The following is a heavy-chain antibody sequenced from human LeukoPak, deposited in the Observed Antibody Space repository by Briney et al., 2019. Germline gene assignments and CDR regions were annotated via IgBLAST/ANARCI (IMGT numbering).Heavy chain of an antibody. J-gene: IGHJ4*02. D-gene: IGHD6-13*01. CDR1: GFTVSSNY. V-gene: IGHV3-66*01. Sequence: HPGGSLRLSCAASGFTVSSNYMSWARQAPGKGLEWVSVIYSGGSTYYADSVKGRFTISRDNSKNTLYLQMNSLRAEDTAVYYCAGSSSWPGGFDYWGQGTLVTVSS. CDR3: AGSSSWPGGFDY. CDR2: IYSGGST.